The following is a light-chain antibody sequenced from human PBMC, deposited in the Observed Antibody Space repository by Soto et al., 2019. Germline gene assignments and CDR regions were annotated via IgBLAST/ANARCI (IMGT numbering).Light chain of an antibody. CDR1: SSDVGAYDY. V-gene: IGLV2-11*01. Sequence: QSALTQPRSVSGSPEQSVTISCTGTSSDVGAYDYVSWYQQDPGKAPKVLIYDVSERPSGVPDRFSGSKSDNTASLTISGLQAEDEADYYCSSYAGSYTFVVFGGGTKLTVL. CDR3: SSYAGSYTFVV. J-gene: IGLJ2*01. CDR2: DVS.